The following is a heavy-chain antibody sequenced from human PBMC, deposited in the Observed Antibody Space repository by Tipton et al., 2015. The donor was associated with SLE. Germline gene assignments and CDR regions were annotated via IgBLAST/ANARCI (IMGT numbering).Heavy chain of an antibody. D-gene: IGHD3-22*01. V-gene: IGHV4-34*01. CDR3: ARGDSNAYFAY. CDR1: GGSFSGYY. Sequence: LRLSCAVYGGSFSGYYWSWIRQPPGKGLEWIGEINHSVSTNYNPSLKSRVTISVDTSKNQFSLKLSSVTDADTAVYYCARGDSNAYFAYWGQGTLVTVSS. CDR2: INHSVST. J-gene: IGHJ4*02.